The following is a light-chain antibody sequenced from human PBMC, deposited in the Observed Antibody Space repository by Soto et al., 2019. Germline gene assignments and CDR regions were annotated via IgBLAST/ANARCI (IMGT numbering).Light chain of an antibody. CDR2: AES. Sequence: DIQLTQSPSFLSASVGDRVTITCRASQAIDTYLAWYQKKPGKAPKLLIYAESLLQSGVPSRFSGGGSGTEFTLTINSLQPEDFASYYCQQLNSFPFIFGQGTRLEIK. V-gene: IGKV1-9*01. CDR3: QQLNSFPFI. J-gene: IGKJ5*01. CDR1: QAIDTY.